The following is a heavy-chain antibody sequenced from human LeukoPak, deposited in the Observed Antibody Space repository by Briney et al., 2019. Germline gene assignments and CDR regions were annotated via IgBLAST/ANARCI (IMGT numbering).Heavy chain of an antibody. V-gene: IGHV4-59*08. J-gene: IGHJ6*03. D-gene: IGHD3-10*01. CDR2: IYYSGST. CDR1: GGSISSYY. CDR3: ARHTTYYYGSGSYSGYYYMDV. Sequence: KTSETLSLTCTVSGGSISSYYWGWIRQPPGKGLEWIGYIYYSGSTNYNPSLKSRVTISVDTSKNQFSLKLSSVTAADTAVYYCARHTTYYYGSGSYSGYYYMDVWGKGTTVTISS.